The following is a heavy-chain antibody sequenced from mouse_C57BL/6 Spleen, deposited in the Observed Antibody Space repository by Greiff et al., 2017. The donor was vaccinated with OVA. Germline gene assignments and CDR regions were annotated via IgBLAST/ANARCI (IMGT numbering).Heavy chain of an antibody. CDR3: ARRDYDDAMDY. J-gene: IGHJ4*01. V-gene: IGHV1-55*01. Sequence: QVQLQQPGAELVKPGASVKMSCKASGYTFTSYWITWVKQRPGQGLEWIGDIYPGSGSTNYNEKFKSKATLTVDTSSSTAYMQLSSLTSEDPAVYYCARRDYDDAMDYWGQGTSVTVSS. D-gene: IGHD2-4*01. CDR1: GYTFTSYW. CDR2: IYPGSGST.